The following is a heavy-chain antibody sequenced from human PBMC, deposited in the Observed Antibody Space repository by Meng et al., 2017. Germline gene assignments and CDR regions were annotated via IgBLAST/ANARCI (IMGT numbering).Heavy chain of an antibody. Sequence: VELPESGPGLVKPSGTLSLTCAVSGGSISSSNWWSWVRQPPGKGLEWIGEIYHSGSTNYNPSLKSRVTISVDKSKNQFSLKLSSVTAADTAVYYCARMSVLLWFGELFLNWGQGTLVTVSS. CDR1: GGSISSSNW. V-gene: IGHV4-4*02. D-gene: IGHD3-10*01. CDR3: ARMSVLLWFGELFLN. CDR2: IYHSGST. J-gene: IGHJ4*02.